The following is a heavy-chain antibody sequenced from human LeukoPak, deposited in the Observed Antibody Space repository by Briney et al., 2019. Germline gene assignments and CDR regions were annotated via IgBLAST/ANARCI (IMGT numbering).Heavy chain of an antibody. CDR3: ARQAPRELVGAPPGALDF. CDR1: GGSISSSTSY. J-gene: IGHJ4*02. Sequence: SETLSLTCTVSGGSISSSTSYWGWIRQPPGKGLEWIGSIYYSGSTYYNPSLKSRVTISVDTSKNQFSLKLSSVTAADTAVYYCARQAPRELVGAPPGALDFWGQETLVTVSP. D-gene: IGHD1-26*01. CDR2: IYYSGST. V-gene: IGHV4-39*01.